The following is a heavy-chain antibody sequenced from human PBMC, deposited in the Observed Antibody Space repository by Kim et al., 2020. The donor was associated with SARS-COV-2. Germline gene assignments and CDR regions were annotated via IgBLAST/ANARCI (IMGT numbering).Heavy chain of an antibody. Sequence: AESVKGRFTISRDNSKNTLDLHMNSLRIEDTAVYYCTRESPFSSSIYYFDYWGQGTLVTVSS. J-gene: IGHJ4*02. D-gene: IGHD6-13*01. V-gene: IGHV3-30*01. CDR3: TRESPFSSSIYYFDY.